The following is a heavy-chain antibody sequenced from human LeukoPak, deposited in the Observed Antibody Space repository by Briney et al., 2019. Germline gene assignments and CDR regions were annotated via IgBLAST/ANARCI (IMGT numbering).Heavy chain of an antibody. D-gene: IGHD2-8*01. J-gene: IGHJ2*01. CDR1: GFTFDDYA. Sequence: PGGSLRLSCAASGFTFDDYAMHWVRQAPGKGLERVSGISWNSGSIGYADSVKGRFTISRDNAKNSLYLQMNSLRAEDTALYYCAKDGAMLYWYFDLWGRGALVTVSS. CDR3: AKDGAMLYWYFDL. V-gene: IGHV3-9*01. CDR2: ISWNSGSI.